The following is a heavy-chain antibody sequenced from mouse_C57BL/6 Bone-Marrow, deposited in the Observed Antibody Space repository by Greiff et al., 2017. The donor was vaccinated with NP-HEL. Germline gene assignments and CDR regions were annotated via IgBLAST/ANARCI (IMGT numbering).Heavy chain of an antibody. CDR2: IDPENGDT. CDR3: TTTTMVTPFAY. CDR1: GFNIKDDY. D-gene: IGHD2-2*01. J-gene: IGHJ3*01. Sequence: EVQLQQSGAELVRPGASVKLSCTASGFNIKDDYMHWVKQRPEQGLEWIGWIDPENGDTEYASKFQGKATITADTSSNTAYLQLSSLTSEDTAVYYCTTTTMVTPFAYWGQGTLVTVSA. V-gene: IGHV14-4*01.